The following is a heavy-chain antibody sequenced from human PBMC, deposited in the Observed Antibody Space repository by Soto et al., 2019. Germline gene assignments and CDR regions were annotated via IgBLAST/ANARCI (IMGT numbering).Heavy chain of an antibody. CDR2: IYSGGST. V-gene: IGHV3-66*01. CDR1: GFTVSSNY. J-gene: IGHJ4*02. CDR3: ARAFDSGWPLDY. D-gene: IGHD6-19*01. Sequence: GGSLRLSCAASGFTVSSNYMTWVRQTPGKGLEWVSLIYSGGSTNYADFVKGRFTIFRDNSKNTLYLQMSSLRAEDTAVYYCARAFDSGWPLDYWGQGTLVTVSS.